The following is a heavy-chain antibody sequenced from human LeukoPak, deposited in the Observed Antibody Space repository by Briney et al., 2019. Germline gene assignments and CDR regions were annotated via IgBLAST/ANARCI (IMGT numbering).Heavy chain of an antibody. V-gene: IGHV4-59*01. CDR1: GGSISSYY. J-gene: IGHJ4*02. D-gene: IGHD1-26*01. CDR2: IYYSGST. CDR3: ARELVGATKAFDY. Sequence: SETLSLTCTVSGGSISSYYWSWIRQPPGKGLEWIGYIYYSGSTNYNPSLKSRVTISVDTSKSQFSLKLSSVTAADTAVYYCARELVGATKAFDYWGQGTLVTVSS.